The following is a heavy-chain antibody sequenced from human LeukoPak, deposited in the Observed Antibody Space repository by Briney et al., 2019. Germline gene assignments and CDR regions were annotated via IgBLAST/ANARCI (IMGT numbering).Heavy chain of an antibody. CDR2: ISSNGGST. CDR1: GFTFSSYA. Sequence: GGSPRLSCSASGFTFSSYAMHWVRQAPGKGLEYVSAISSNGGSTYYADSVKGRFTISRDNSKNTLYLQMSSLRAEDTAVYYCVKDLNLLVATNAEDYWGQGTLVTVSS. CDR3: VKDLNLLVATNAEDY. V-gene: IGHV3-64D*06. J-gene: IGHJ4*02. D-gene: IGHD5-12*01.